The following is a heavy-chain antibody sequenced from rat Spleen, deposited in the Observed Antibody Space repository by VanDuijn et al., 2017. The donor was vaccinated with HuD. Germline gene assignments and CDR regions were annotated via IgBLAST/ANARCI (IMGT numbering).Heavy chain of an antibody. CDR3: ARSEGVHYYLPFAD. CDR2: INSAGST. CDR1: GYSITSNY. D-gene: IGHD1-1*01. J-gene: IGHJ3*01. V-gene: IGHV3-3*01. Sequence: EVQLQESGPGLVKPSQSLSLTCSVTGYSITSNYWGWIRKFPGNKLEWMGYINSAGSTNYNPSLKSRISLTRDTSKNQFFLQVNSVTTEDTATYYCARSEGVHYYLPFADWGQGTLVTISS.